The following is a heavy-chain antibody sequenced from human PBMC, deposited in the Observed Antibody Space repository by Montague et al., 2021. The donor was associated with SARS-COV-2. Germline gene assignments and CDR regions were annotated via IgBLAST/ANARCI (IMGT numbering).Heavy chain of an antibody. Sequence: CAISGDSVSGNSATWNWVRQSPSRGPEWLGRTCYRSKWYNDYAVSVRGRVTINPDTSKNQFSLQLNSVTPEDTAIYYCTSGREGNYNVIDVWGQGTTVTVSS. D-gene: IGHD1-1*01. CDR3: TSGREGNYNVIDV. J-gene: IGHJ6*02. V-gene: IGHV6-1*01. CDR1: GDSVSGNSAT. CDR2: TCYRSKWYN.